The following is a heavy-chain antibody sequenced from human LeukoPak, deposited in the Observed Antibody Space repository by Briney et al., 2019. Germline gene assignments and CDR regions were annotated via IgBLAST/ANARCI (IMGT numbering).Heavy chain of an antibody. CDR2: ISAYNGNT. CDR3: ARTGYYGSGSNWFDP. Sequence: ASVKVSCKASGYTFTGYGISWVRQAPGQGLEWMGWISAYNGNTNYAQKLQGRVTMTTDTSTSTAYMELRSLRSDDTAVYYCARTGYYGSGSNWFDPWGQGTLVTVSS. D-gene: IGHD3-10*01. J-gene: IGHJ5*02. V-gene: IGHV1-18*01. CDR1: GYTFTGYG.